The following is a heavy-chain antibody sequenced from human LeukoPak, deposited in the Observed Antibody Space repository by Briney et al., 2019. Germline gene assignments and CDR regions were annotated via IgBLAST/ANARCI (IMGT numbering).Heavy chain of an antibody. D-gene: IGHD1-20*01. Sequence: GGSLRLSCAASGFTVSSNFMSWVRQAPGKGLEWVSLIYGGGSTYYADPVKGRFTISRDNSKNTLYLQMNSLRAEDTAVYYCARDQYTGITGTAGWTDYWGQGTLVTVSS. CDR2: IYGGGST. J-gene: IGHJ4*02. CDR3: ARDQYTGITGTAGWTDY. CDR1: GFTVSSNF. V-gene: IGHV3-53*01.